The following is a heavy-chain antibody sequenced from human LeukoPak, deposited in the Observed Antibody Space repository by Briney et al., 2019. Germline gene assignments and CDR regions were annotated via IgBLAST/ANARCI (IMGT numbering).Heavy chain of an antibody. J-gene: IGHJ5*02. Sequence: PSETLSLTCTVSGGSISSSSYYWSWIRQPPGKGLEWIGYIYYSGSTNYNPSLKSRVTISVDTSKNQFSLKLSSVTAADTAVYYCARVPGPNWFDPWGQGTLVTVSS. CDR2: IYYSGST. CDR1: GGSISSSSYY. V-gene: IGHV4-61*05. CDR3: ARVPGPNWFDP.